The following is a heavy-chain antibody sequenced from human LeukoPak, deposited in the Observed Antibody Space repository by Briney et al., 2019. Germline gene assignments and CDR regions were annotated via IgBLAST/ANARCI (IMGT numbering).Heavy chain of an antibody. J-gene: IGHJ4*02. V-gene: IGHV3-30-3*01. CDR2: ISYDGSNK. CDR1: GFTFSSYA. Sequence: VRSLRLSCAASGFTFSSYAMHWVRQAPGKGLEWVAVISYDGSNKYYADSVKGRFTISRDNSKNTLYLQMNSLRAEDTAVYYCASLSGRIFDYWGEGTLVTVSS. CDR3: ASLSGRIFDY. D-gene: IGHD2-15*01.